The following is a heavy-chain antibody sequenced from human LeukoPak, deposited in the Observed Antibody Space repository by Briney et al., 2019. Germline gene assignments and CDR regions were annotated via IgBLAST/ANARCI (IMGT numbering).Heavy chain of an antibody. D-gene: IGHD5-24*01. CDR1: GFSFRSYA. V-gene: IGHV3-30-3*01. J-gene: IGHJ4*02. Sequence: GGSLRLSCAASGFSFRSYALHWVRQAPGKGLEWVAVISYDGSKRSYGDSVKGRFTISRDSSENTVSLQVNSLRPEDTAVYFCAREGTDGDNAERPDYWGQGTLVTVSS. CDR3: AREGTDGDNAERPDY. CDR2: ISYDGSKR.